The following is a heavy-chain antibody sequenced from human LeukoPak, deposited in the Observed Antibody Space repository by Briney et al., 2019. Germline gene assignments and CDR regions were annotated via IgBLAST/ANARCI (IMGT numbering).Heavy chain of an antibody. V-gene: IGHV3-23*01. CDR2: ISKSGDWT. CDR3: AKMSGWELENYFFDY. Sequence: GGSLRLSCGASGLTFRDYAMSWVRQAPGKGLEWVSTISKSGDWTYYADSVKGRFTVSRDNSKNTLYVQMSSLRAGDTAVYYCAKMSGWELENYFFDYWGQGTLVTVSS. J-gene: IGHJ4*02. D-gene: IGHD1-26*01. CDR1: GLTFRDYA.